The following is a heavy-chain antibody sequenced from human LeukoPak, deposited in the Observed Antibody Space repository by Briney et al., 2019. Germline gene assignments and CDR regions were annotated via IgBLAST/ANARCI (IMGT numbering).Heavy chain of an antibody. CDR3: ARRSRNYYSFDY. J-gene: IGHJ4*02. D-gene: IGHD3-10*01. CDR2: IYYSGST. V-gene: IGHV4-39*07. Sequence: SETLSLTCTVSGGSISSSSYYWGWIRQPPGKGLEWIGNIYYSGSTYYNPSLKSRVTISVDTSKNQFSLRLSSVTAADTAVYYCARRSRNYYSFDYWGQGTLVTVSS. CDR1: GGSISSSSYY.